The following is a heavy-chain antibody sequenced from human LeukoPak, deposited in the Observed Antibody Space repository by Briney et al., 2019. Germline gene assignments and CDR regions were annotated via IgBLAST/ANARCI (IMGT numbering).Heavy chain of an antibody. CDR2: ISWNSGSI. Sequence: PGGSLRLSCAASGFTFDDYAMHWVRQAPGEGLEWVSGISWNSGSIDYADSVKGRFTISRDNAKNSLYLQMNSLRAEDMALYYCAKDGGGVTTYAFDIWGQGTMVTVSS. D-gene: IGHD4-17*01. V-gene: IGHV3-9*03. CDR3: AKDGGGVTTYAFDI. CDR1: GFTFDDYA. J-gene: IGHJ3*02.